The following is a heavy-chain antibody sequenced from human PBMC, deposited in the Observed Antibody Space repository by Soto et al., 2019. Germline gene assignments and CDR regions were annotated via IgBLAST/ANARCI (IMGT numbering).Heavy chain of an antibody. CDR1: GYTFTSYY. CDR3: ARDQDIVVVPAAYYYYGMDV. CDR2: INPSGGST. Sequence: GASVKVSCKASGYTFTSYYMHWVRQAPGQGLEWMGIINPSGGSTSYAQKFQGRVTMTRDTSTSTVYMELSSLRSEDTAVYYCARDQDIVVVPAAYYYYGMDVWGQGTTVTVS. J-gene: IGHJ6*02. V-gene: IGHV1-46*01. D-gene: IGHD2-2*01.